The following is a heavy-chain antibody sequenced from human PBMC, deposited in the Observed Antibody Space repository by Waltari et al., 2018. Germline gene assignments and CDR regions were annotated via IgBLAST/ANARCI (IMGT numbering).Heavy chain of an antibody. CDR2: IKQDGNDK. J-gene: IGHJ4*02. CDR1: GLTFSSFR. Sequence: DVQLVESGGGLVQPGGSLRLTCAASGLTFSSFRMRWVRQAPGKGLEVGANIKQDGNDKDYVDSGKGRFTIARDNAKNSLYLQMNSLGAEDTAVYYCARGRGAVAGTFYFDYWGQGTLVTVSS. V-gene: IGHV3-7*01. CDR3: ARGRGAVAGTFYFDY. D-gene: IGHD6-19*01.